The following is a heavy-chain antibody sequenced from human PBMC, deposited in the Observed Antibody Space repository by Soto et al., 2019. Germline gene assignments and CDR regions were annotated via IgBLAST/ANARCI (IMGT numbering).Heavy chain of an antibody. J-gene: IGHJ5*02. D-gene: IGHD5-12*01. V-gene: IGHV4-59*03. CDR2: IYHMGGT. Sequence: SDPLSLTCTVSGASLHSDYWSWIRQSPGKGLEWIGYIYHMGGTDYNPSLKSRVTISIDKSKNQFSLNLRSVTAADTAVYFCARFTYKSGFNWFDPWGQGNQVTVSS. CDR1: GASLHSDY. CDR3: ARFTYKSGFNWFDP.